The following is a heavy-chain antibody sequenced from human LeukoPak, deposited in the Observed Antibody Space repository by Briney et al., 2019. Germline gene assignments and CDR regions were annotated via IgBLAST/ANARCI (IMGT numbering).Heavy chain of an antibody. V-gene: IGHV3-30-3*01. D-gene: IGHD4-17*01. CDR1: GFTFSSYA. CDR3: ARGSTVTTEDYYYGMDV. J-gene: IGHJ6*02. CDR2: ISYDGSNK. Sequence: PGRSLRLSCAASGFTFSSYAMHWVRQAPGKGLEWVAVISYDGSNKYYADSVKGRFTISRDNSKNTLYLQMNSLRAEDTAVYYCARGSTVTTEDYYYGMDVWGQGTTFTVSS.